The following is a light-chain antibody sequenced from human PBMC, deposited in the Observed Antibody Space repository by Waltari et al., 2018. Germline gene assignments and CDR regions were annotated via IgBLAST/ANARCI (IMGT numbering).Light chain of an antibody. Sequence: QSALTQPASVSGSPGQSITISCTGSSDNIETSNLVSWYQQHPGKAPRLLIYEVTKRPSGISNRFSGSKSGNTASLTISGLQAEDEADYFCFSSDGGSTFMFGSGTKATVL. CDR1: SDNIETSNL. CDR2: EVT. J-gene: IGLJ6*01. CDR3: FSSDGGSTFM. V-gene: IGLV2-23*02.